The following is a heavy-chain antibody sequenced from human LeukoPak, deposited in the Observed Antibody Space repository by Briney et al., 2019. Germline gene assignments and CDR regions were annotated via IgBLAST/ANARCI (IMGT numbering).Heavy chain of an antibody. V-gene: IGHV4-34*01. Sequence: KPSETLSLTCAVYGGSFSGYYWSWIRQPPGKGLEWIGEINHSGSTNYNPSLKSRVTISVDTSKNQFSLKLSSVTAADTAVYYCARSSQELRFLEWPPPGYYYMDVWGKGTTVTVSS. CDR3: ARSSQELRFLEWPPPGYYYMDV. CDR2: INHSGST. CDR1: GGSFSGYY. D-gene: IGHD3-3*01. J-gene: IGHJ6*03.